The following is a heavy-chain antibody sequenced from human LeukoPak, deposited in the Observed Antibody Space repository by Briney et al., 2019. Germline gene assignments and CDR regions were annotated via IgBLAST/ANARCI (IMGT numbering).Heavy chain of an antibody. CDR1: GGSISSGGYS. V-gene: IGHV4-30-2*01. D-gene: IGHD3-3*01. Sequence: PSETLSLTCAVSGGSISSGGYSWSWIRQPPGKGLEWIGYIYHSGSTYYNLSLKSRVTISVDRSKNQFSLKLSSVTAADTAVYYCARVDFGVVDYWGQGTLVTVSS. J-gene: IGHJ4*02. CDR2: IYHSGST. CDR3: ARVDFGVVDY.